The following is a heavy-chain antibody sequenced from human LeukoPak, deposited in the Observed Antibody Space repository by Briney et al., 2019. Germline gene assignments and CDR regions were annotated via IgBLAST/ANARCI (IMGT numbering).Heavy chain of an antibody. Sequence: GASVKLSCKASGYTFTGCYMHWVRQAPGQGLEWMGRINPNSGGTNYAQKFQGRVTMTRGTSISTAYMELSRLRSDASTVYYCESVQCSGGSFYSVYWGQGTLVSDSS. J-gene: IGHJ4*02. CDR1: GYTFTGCY. V-gene: IGHV1-2*06. D-gene: IGHD2-15*01. CDR3: ESVQCSGGSFYSVY. CDR2: INPNSGGT.